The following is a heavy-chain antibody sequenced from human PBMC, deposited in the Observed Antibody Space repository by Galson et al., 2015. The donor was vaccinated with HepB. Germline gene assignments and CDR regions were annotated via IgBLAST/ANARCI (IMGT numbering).Heavy chain of an antibody. V-gene: IGHV3-49*03. J-gene: IGHJ6*02. Sequence: SLRLSCAASGFTFGDYAMSWFRQAPGKGLEWVGFIRSKAYGGTTEYAASVKGRFTISRDDSKSIAYLQMNSLKTEDTAVYYCTRDRRIAAAGTYYYYYGMDVWGQGTTVTVSS. CDR1: GFTFGDYA. CDR2: IRSKAYGGTT. CDR3: TRDRRIAAAGTYYYYYGMDV. D-gene: IGHD6-13*01.